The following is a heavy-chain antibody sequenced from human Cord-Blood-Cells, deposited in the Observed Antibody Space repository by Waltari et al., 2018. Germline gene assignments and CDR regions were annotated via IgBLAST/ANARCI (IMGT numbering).Heavy chain of an antibody. Sequence: QVQLQQWGAGLLKPSETLSLTCAVYGGSFSGYYWSWIRQPPGKGLEWIGENNHSGSTNHQPSLKSRVTISVDTSKNQFSLKLSSVTAADTAVYYCAGRTGDERGFDLWGRGTLVTVSS. CDR3: AGRTGDERGFDL. J-gene: IGHJ2*01. CDR2: NNHSGST. D-gene: IGHD7-27*01. CDR1: GGSFSGYY. V-gene: IGHV4-34*01.